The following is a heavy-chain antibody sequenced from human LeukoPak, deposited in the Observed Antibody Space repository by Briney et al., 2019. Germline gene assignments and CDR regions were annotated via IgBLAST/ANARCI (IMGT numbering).Heavy chain of an antibody. CDR3: ARPGQPDLGGHLPH. J-gene: IGHJ1*01. CDR1: GYSFSSYW. Sequence: PGESLKISCKASGYSFSSYWIAWVRQMPGQGLEWMGIVYPADSDVRYNPSFQGQVSISVDKSIKTSFLLLNSLKASGSAMYYCARPGQPDLGGHLPHWGQGTLVTVSS. CDR2: VYPADSDV. V-gene: IGHV5-51*01. D-gene: IGHD3-16*01.